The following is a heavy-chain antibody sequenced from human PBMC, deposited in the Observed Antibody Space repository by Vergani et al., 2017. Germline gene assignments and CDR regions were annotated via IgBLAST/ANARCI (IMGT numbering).Heavy chain of an antibody. J-gene: IGHJ4*02. CDR3: ARVVRGPSDYFDY. CDR1: GFTFSSYT. V-gene: IGHV3-21*01. CDR2: ITSSSSYI. D-gene: IGHD3-10*01. Sequence: EVQLVESGGGLVKPGGSLRLSCAASGFTFSSYTMSWVRQAPGKGLEWVSSITSSSSYIYYADSVKGRFTISRDNAKNSLYLQMNSLRAEDTAMYNCARVVRGPSDYFDYWGQGTLVTVSS.